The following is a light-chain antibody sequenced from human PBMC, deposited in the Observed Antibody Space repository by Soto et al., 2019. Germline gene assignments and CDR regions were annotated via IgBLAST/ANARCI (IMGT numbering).Light chain of an antibody. V-gene: IGKV1-12*01. J-gene: IGKJ1*01. Sequence: DIQMTQSPSSVSASVGDRVTITCRASQYISSWLAWYQQKPGKAPTLLIYAAATLRSGVPSRFSASGSGTDFTLTISNLQPEDSATFYCQQTNSFPRTFGQGTKVDI. CDR1: QYISSW. CDR3: QQTNSFPRT. CDR2: AAA.